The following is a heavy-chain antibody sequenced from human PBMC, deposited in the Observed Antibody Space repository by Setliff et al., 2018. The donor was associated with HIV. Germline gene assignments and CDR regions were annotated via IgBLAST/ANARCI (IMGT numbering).Heavy chain of an antibody. D-gene: IGHD6-13*01. J-gene: IGHJ4*02. CDR1: GGSISGYY. CDR3: AAASSWDPLLDY. Sequence: SETLSLTCTVSGGSISGYYWSWIRQPPGKGLEWIGEINHSGSTNYNPSLKSRVTISVDTSMDQFSLKLNSVTAADTAVYYCAAASSWDPLLDYWGQGTLVTVSS. CDR2: INHSGST. V-gene: IGHV4-34*01.